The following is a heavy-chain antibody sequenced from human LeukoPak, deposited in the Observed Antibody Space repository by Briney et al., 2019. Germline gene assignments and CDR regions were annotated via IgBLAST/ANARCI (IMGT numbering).Heavy chain of an antibody. J-gene: IGHJ3*02. D-gene: IGHD6-6*01. CDR1: GGSISSYY. V-gene: IGHV4-59*01. CDR3: AREGIARPAKYSSSSLAFDI. Sequence: PSETLSLTCTVSGGSISSYYWGWIRQPPGKGLEWIGYIYYSGSTNYNPSLKSRVTISVDTSKNQFSLKLSSVTAADTAVYYCAREGIARPAKYSSSSLAFDIWGQGTMVTVSS. CDR2: IYYSGST.